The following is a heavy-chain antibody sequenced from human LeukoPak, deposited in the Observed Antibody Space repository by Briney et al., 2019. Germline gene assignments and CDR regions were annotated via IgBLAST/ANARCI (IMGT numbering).Heavy chain of an antibody. J-gene: IGHJ4*02. V-gene: IGHV4-38-2*02. CDR1: GYFIRSGYY. CDR2: IYHGGST. Sequence: SETLSLTCAVSGYFIRSGYYWDWIRQPTGKGLEWIGSIYHGGSTYYNPSLKSRVSISVDTSKNQFSLRLSSVTAADTDVYYCARDIERGTLDYWGQGTLVTVSS. D-gene: IGHD1-1*01. CDR3: ARDIERGTLDY.